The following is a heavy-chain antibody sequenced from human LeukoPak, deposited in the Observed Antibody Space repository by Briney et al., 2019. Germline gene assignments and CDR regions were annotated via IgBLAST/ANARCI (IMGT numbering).Heavy chain of an antibody. CDR1: GGSISSGSYY. D-gene: IGHD3-16*02. J-gene: IGHJ3*02. V-gene: IGHV4-61*02. Sequence: PSETLSLTCTVSGGSISSGSYYWSWIRQPAGKGLEWIGRIYTSGSTNYNPSLKSRVTISVDTSKNQFSLKLSSVTAADTAVYYCARALSIWGQGTMVTVSS. CDR3: ARALSI. CDR2: IYTSGST.